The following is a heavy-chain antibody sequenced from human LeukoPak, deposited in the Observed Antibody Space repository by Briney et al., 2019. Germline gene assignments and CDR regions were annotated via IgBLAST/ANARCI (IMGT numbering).Heavy chain of an antibody. CDR2: IYYSGST. J-gene: IGHJ4*02. Sequence: PSETLSLTCTVSGGSISSSSYYWGWIRQPPGKGLDWIGGIYYSGSTYYNPSLKSRVTISVDTSKNQFSLKLSSVTAADTAVYYCARRSPSGWYSGFRNWGQGTLVTVSS. CDR1: GGSISSSSYY. V-gene: IGHV4-39*07. CDR3: ARRSPSGWYSGFRN. D-gene: IGHD6-19*01.